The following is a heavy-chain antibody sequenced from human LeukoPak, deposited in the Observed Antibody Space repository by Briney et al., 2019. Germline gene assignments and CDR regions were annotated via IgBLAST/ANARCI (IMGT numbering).Heavy chain of an antibody. V-gene: IGHV1-18*01. CDR2: ISAYNGNT. J-gene: IGHJ6*03. D-gene: IGHD1-1*01. CDR3: ARHEGVSTGSNNYYYYYYYMDV. CDR1: GYTFTSYG. Sequence: GASVKVSCKASGYTFTSYGISWVRQAPGQGLEWMGWISAYNGNTNYAQKLQGRVTMTTDTSTSTAYMELRSLRSDDTAVYYCARHEGVSTGSNNYYYYYYYMDVWGKGTTVTISS.